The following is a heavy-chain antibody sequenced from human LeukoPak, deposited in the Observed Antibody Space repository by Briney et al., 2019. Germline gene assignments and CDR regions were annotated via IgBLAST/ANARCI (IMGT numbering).Heavy chain of an antibody. V-gene: IGHV1-2*02. CDR2: INPNSGGT. CDR3: ARHASGYDLPPDY. D-gene: IGHD5-12*01. J-gene: IGHJ4*02. Sequence: ASVKVSCKASRYTFTGYYMHWVRQAPGQGLEWMGWINPNSGGTDYAQKFQGRVTMTRDTSISTAYMELSRLRSDDTAVYYCARHASGYDLPPDYWGQGTLVTVSS. CDR1: RYTFTGYY.